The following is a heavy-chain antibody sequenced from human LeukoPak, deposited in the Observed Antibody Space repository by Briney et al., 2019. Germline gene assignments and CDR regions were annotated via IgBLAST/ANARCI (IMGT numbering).Heavy chain of an antibody. Sequence: TSETLSLTCAVYGGSFSGYYWSWIRQPPGKGLEWIGEINHSGSTNYNPSLKSRVTISVDTSKNQFSLKLSSVTAADTAVYYCARGRPYGSLSYWGQGTLVTVSS. CDR2: INHSGST. J-gene: IGHJ4*02. CDR1: GGSFSGYY. CDR3: ARGRPYGSLSY. D-gene: IGHD4-17*01. V-gene: IGHV4-34*01.